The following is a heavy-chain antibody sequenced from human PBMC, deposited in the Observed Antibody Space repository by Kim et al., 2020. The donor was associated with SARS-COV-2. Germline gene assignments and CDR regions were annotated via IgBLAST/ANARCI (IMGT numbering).Heavy chain of an antibody. CDR1: GLTFSTTD. CDR3: ARDRTALAY. D-gene: IGHD1-1*01. V-gene: IGHV3-48*02. CDR2: ISRSGSAI. Sequence: GGSLRLSCAVSGLTFSTTDMHWVRQAPGKGLEWIAYISRSGSAIVYADSVKGRFTISRDEAKNSIYLQMNSLRDEDTAVYYCARDRTALAYWGQGTLVTVSS. J-gene: IGHJ4*02.